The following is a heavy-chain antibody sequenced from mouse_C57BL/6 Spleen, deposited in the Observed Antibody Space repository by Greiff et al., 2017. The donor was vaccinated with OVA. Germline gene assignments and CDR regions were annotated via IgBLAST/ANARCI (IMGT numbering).Heavy chain of an antibody. Sequence: EVMLVESGGGLVKPGGSLTLSCAASGFTFSDYGMHWVRQAPEKGLEWVAYISSGSSTIYYADTVKGRFTISRDNAKNTLFLQMTSLRSEDTAMYYCASLASFAYWGQGTLVTVSA. CDR2: ISSGSSTI. CDR3: ASLASFAY. CDR1: GFTFSDYG. J-gene: IGHJ3*01. V-gene: IGHV5-17*01.